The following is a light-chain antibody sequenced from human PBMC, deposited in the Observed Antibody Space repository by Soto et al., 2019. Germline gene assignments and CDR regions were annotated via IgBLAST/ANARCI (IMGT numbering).Light chain of an antibody. CDR3: PQYCSSPYT. CDR2: GAS. CDR1: QSVNNNY. V-gene: IGKV3-20*01. J-gene: IGKJ2*01. Sequence: EVLLTQSPGTLSLSPGERATLSCRASQSVNNNYLAWYQQKPGQAPRLLISGASGRATGIPDRFSGSGSGTDFTLTISRLETEEFAIDDWPQYCSSPYTFGQGTKLEIK.